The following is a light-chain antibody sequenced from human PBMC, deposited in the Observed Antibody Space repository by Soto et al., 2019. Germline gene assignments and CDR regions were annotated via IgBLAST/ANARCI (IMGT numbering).Light chain of an antibody. CDR1: QSITSY. CDR2: AAS. CDR3: QQSYATPWT. Sequence: DIQMTQSPSSLSASVGDRVTITCRASQSITSYLNWYQQKPGKAPQLLIYAASSLQSGVPSRFSGSGSGTDFTLTISSLQPEDFATYFCQQSYATPWTFGQGTKVEV. J-gene: IGKJ1*01. V-gene: IGKV1-39*01.